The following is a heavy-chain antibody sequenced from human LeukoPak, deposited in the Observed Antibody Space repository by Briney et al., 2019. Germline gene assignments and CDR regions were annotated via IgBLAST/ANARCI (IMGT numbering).Heavy chain of an antibody. Sequence: ASVKVSCKASGYTFTGYYMHWVRQAPGQGLEWMGWISAYNGNTNYAQKLQGRVTMTTDTSTSTAYMELRSLRSDDTAVYYCARDTAAANDYWGQGTLVTVSS. CDR1: GYTFTGYY. D-gene: IGHD6-13*01. CDR2: ISAYNGNT. CDR3: ARDTAAANDY. J-gene: IGHJ4*02. V-gene: IGHV1-18*04.